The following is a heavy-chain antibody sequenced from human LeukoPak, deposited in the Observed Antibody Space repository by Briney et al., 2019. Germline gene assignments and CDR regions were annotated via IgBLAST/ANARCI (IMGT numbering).Heavy chain of an antibody. D-gene: IGHD4-17*01. CDR2: ISSSSSYI. Sequence: GGSLRLSCAASGFTFSSYSMNWVRQAPGKGLEWVSSISSSSSYIYYADSVKGRFTISRDNAKNSLYLQMNSLRAEDTAVYYCARDSRPRNYGFDYWGQGTLVTVSS. CDR3: ARDSRPRNYGFDY. CDR1: GFTFSSYS. J-gene: IGHJ4*02. V-gene: IGHV3-21*01.